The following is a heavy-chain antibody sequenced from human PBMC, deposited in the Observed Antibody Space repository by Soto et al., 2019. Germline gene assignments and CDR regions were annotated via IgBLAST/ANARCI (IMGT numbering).Heavy chain of an antibody. J-gene: IGHJ6*01. V-gene: IGHV1-69*01. CDR2: IIPTFGTA. D-gene: IGHD3-10*01. Sequence: QVQMVQSGAEVKKPGSSVKVSCKASGGTFSSYAISWVRQAPGQGLEWMGGIIPTFGTANYAQKFQRRVTITPDESHNTADMELSSMRYEDTAGYYCARGGFRGVRDQYYYYYYGMDVWGQGTTVTVSS. CDR1: GGTFSSYA. CDR3: ARGGFRGVRDQYYYYYYGMDV.